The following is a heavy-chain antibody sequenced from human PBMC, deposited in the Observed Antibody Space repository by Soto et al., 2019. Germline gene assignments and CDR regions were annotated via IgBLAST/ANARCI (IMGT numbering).Heavy chain of an antibody. D-gene: IGHD1-1*01. J-gene: IGHJ6*02. CDR2: ISYDGSNK. Sequence: QVQLVESGGGVVQPGRSLRLSCAASGFTFSSYVIHWVRQDPGKGLEWVALISYDGSNKYYADSVKGRFTISRDNSKNTLYLQINSLRAEDTAVYYCARVISTLEYYYYGMDVRGQGTTVTASS. CDR1: GFTFSSYV. V-gene: IGHV3-30-3*01. CDR3: ARVISTLEYYYYGMDV.